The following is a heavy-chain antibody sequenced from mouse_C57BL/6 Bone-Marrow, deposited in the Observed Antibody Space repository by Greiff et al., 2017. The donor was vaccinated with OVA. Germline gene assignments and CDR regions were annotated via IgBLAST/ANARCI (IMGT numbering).Heavy chain of an antibody. CDR2: INPSTGGT. V-gene: IGHV1-42*01. CDR3: ARYGNYDY. Sequence: EVKLMESGPELVKPGASVKISCKASGYSFTGYYMNWVKQSPEKSLEWIGEINPSTGGTTYNQKFKAKATLTVDKSSSTAYMQLKSLTSEDSAVYYCARYGNYDYWGQGTTLTVSS. D-gene: IGHD2-1*01. CDR1: GYSFTGYY. J-gene: IGHJ2*01.